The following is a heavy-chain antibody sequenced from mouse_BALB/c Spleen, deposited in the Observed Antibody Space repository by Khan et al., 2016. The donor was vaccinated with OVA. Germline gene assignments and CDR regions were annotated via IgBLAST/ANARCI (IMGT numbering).Heavy chain of an antibody. CDR1: GYSITSGYA. V-gene: IGHV3-2*02. Sequence: EVQLQESGPGLVKPSQSLSLTCTVTGYSITSGYAWNWIRQFPGNKLEWMGYISYSGVTSYTPSLKSRISITRDQSKNQFFLQLNSVTTEDTATYYCARGNDYGYYFDYWGQGTTLTVSS. CDR2: ISYSGVT. J-gene: IGHJ2*01. CDR3: ARGNDYGYYFDY. D-gene: IGHD1-1*01.